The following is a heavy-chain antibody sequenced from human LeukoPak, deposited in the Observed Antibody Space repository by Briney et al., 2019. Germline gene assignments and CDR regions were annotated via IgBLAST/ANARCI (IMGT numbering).Heavy chain of an antibody. CDR1: GGSISSYY. CDR2: IYYSGST. Sequence: SETLSLTCTVSGGSISSYYWGWIRQPPGKGLEWIGYIYYSGSTNYNPSLKSRVTISVDTSKNQFSLKLSSVTAADTAVYYCARGGDSRYSGYGPFDYWGQGTLVTVSS. CDR3: ARGGDSRYSGYGPFDY. D-gene: IGHD5-12*01. V-gene: IGHV4-59*01. J-gene: IGHJ4*02.